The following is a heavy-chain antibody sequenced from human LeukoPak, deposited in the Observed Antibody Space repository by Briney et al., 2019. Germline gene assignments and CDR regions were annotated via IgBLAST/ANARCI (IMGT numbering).Heavy chain of an antibody. J-gene: IGHJ6*03. CDR3: ARGRARGFGESITGYYYMDV. Sequence: SETLPLTCTVSGYSISSGYYWGWIRQPPGKGLEWIGSIYHSGSTYYNPSLKSRVTISVDTSKNQFSLRLTSVTAAGTAVYYCARGRARGFGESITGYYYMDVWGKGTTVTISS. D-gene: IGHD3-10*01. CDR1: GYSISSGYY. V-gene: IGHV4-38-2*02. CDR2: IYHSGST.